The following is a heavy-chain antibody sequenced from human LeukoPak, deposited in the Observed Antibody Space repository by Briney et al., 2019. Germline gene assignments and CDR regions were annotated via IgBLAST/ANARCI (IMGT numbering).Heavy chain of an antibody. D-gene: IGHD3-22*01. Sequence: SETLSLTCTVSGGSISSSSYYWGWIRQPPGKGLEWIGSIYYSGSTYYNPSLKSRVTISVDTSKNQFSLKLSSVTAADTAVYYCARPVGSSGYYFDYWGQGTLVTVSS. V-gene: IGHV4-39*01. J-gene: IGHJ4*02. CDR3: ARPVGSSGYYFDY. CDR2: IYYSGST. CDR1: GGSISSSSYY.